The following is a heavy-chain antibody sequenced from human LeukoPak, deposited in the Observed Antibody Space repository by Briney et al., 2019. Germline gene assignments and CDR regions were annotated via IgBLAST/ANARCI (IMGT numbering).Heavy chain of an antibody. Sequence: GGSLRLPCAASGFTFSSYAMSWVRQAPGKGLEWVSAISGSGGSTYYADSVKGRFTISRDNSKNTLYLQMNSLRAEDTAVYYCAKDSLGSSSKNWFDPWGQGTLVTVSS. D-gene: IGHD6-13*01. CDR3: AKDSLGSSSKNWFDP. CDR2: ISGSGGST. J-gene: IGHJ5*02. CDR1: GFTFSSYA. V-gene: IGHV3-23*01.